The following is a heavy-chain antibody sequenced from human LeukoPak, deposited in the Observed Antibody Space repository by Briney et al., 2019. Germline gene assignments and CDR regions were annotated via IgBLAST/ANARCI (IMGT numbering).Heavy chain of an antibody. CDR1: GASISTGDYY. D-gene: IGHD3-10*01. CDR3: ARDYYHGFSTYRP. J-gene: IGHJ5*02. CDR2: VYNTGGT. V-gene: IGHV4-30-4*08. Sequence: SQTLSLTCTVSGASISTGDYYHSWIRQPPGKGLEWIGYVYNTGGTHYNPSLKSRVTISVDRSMNQFSLELTSVTAADTAVYYCARDYYHGFSTYRPWGQGTLVTVSS.